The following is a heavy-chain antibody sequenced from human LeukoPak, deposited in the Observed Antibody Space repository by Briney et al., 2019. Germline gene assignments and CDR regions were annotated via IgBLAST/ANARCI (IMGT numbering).Heavy chain of an antibody. V-gene: IGHV1-3*01. D-gene: IGHD2-2*01. Sequence: GASVKVSCKASGYTFTSYAMHWVRQAPGQRLEWMGWINAGNGNTKYSQKFQGRVTITRDTSASSAYMELSSLRSEDTAVYYCARDLFHGGNNQLLYYMDVWGKGTTVTVSS. CDR3: ARDLFHGGNNQLLYYMDV. CDR2: INAGNGNT. J-gene: IGHJ6*03. CDR1: GYTFTSYA.